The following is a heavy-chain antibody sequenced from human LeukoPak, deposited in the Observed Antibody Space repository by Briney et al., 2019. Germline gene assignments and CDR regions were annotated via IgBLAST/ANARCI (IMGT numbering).Heavy chain of an antibody. D-gene: IGHD1-1*01. V-gene: IGHV3-23*01. CDR1: GVTFSNYA. J-gene: IGHJ4*02. Sequence: GGSLRLSCAASGVTFSNYAMSWVRQAPGKGLEWVSGISGSGGSTYYADSVKGRFTISRDNSKNTLYVQMNSLRAEDTAVYYCAKLGNWNLDCWGQGTLVTVSS. CDR3: AKLGNWNLDC. CDR2: ISGSGGST.